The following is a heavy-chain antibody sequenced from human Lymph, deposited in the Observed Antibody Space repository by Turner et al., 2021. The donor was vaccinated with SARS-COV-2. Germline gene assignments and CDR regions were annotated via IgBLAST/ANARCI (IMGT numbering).Heavy chain of an antibody. CDR3: ARMGSSSWYFDY. D-gene: IGHD1-26*01. V-gene: IGHV3-7*01. Sequence: EVQLVESGEGLVQPGGSLRLSCAASGFTFSYYWMSWVRQAPGKGLEWVANRKQDGSEKYYVDSVKGRFTISRDNAKNSLFLQMNSLRAEDTAVYYCARMGSSSWYFDYWGQGTLVTVSS. CDR2: RKQDGSEK. J-gene: IGHJ4*02. CDR1: GFTFSYYW.